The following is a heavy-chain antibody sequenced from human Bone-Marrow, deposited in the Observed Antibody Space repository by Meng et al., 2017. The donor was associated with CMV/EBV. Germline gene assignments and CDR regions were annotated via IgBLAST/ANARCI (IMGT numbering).Heavy chain of an antibody. D-gene: IGHD3-3*01. CDR2: IYYSGST. CDR1: GGPISSSSYY. V-gene: IGHV4-39*01. J-gene: IGHJ4*02. Sequence: SETLSLTCTVSGGPISSSSYYWGWIRQPPGKGLEWIGSIYYSGSTYYNPSLKSRVTISVDTSKNQFSLKLSSVTAADTAVYYCARHLVTIFGVVIAYPDYFDYWGQGTLVTVSS. CDR3: ARHLVTIFGVVIAYPDYFDY.